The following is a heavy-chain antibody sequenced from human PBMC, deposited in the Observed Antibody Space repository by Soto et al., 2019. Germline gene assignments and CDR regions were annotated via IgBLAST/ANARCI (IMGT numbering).Heavy chain of an antibody. CDR3: AYTPPILTDGNFDY. CDR2: IYSGGST. J-gene: IGHJ4*02. Sequence: EVQLVESGGGLVQPGGSLRLSCAASGFTVSSKYMSWVRQAPGTGLEWVSVIYSGGSTYYADSVKGRFTISRDNSKNTLYLQMNSMRAEDTAVYYCAYTPPILTDGNFDYWGQGTLVTVSS. CDR1: GFTVSSKY. V-gene: IGHV3-66*01.